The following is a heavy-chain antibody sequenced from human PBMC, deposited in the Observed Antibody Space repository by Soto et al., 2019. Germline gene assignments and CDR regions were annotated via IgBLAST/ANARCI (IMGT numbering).Heavy chain of an antibody. CDR3: AKDYVDYDSSGYPDY. CDR2: ISYDGSNK. V-gene: IGHV3-30*18. D-gene: IGHD3-22*01. CDR1: GFTFSSYG. Sequence: GGSLRLSCAASGFTFSSYGMHWVRQAPGKGLEWVAVISYDGSNKYYADTVKGRFTISRDNSKNTLYLQMNSLRAEDTAVYYCAKDYVDYDSSGYPDYWGQGT. J-gene: IGHJ4*02.